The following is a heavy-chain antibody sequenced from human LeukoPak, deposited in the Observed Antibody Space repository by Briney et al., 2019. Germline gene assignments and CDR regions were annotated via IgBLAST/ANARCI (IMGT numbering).Heavy chain of an antibody. CDR2: ISAYNGNT. Sequence: ASVKVSCKASGYTFTSYGISWVRQAPGQGLAWMGWISAYNGNTNYAQKLQGRVTMTTDTSTSTAYMELRSLRSDDTAVYYCASNPYYDFWSGYYIDFDYWGQGTLVTVSS. CDR3: ASNPYYDFWSGYYIDFDY. J-gene: IGHJ4*02. CDR1: GYTFTSYG. V-gene: IGHV1-18*01. D-gene: IGHD3-3*01.